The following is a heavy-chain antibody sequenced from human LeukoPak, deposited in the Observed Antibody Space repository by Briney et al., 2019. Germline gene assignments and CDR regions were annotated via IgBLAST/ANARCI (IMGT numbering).Heavy chain of an antibody. J-gene: IGHJ4*02. D-gene: IGHD6-13*01. V-gene: IGHV3-66*01. CDR3: ARDPFGLYSSSRTDY. CDR1: GFSVTTNY. Sequence: GGSLRLSCAASGFSVTTNYMAWVRQAPGKGLEWVSMFYSGGSTYYADSVKGRFTISRDNSKNTLYLQMNSLRAEDTAVYYCARDPFGLYSSSRTDYWGQGTLVTVSS. CDR2: FYSGGST.